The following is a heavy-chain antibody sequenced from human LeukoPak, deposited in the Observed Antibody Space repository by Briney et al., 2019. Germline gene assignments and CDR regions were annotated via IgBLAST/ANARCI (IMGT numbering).Heavy chain of an antibody. CDR2: INQGGST. J-gene: IGHJ6*01. V-gene: IGHV4-34*01. Sequence: SETLSHTSVVYGGSFRGYYRSWIRQPPGKGLEWIGEINQGGSTNYNPSLKSRVTISVDTSKNQFYVRLKSVTPADTAVYYCAVDEGYSYGYAFEYYYAINGLGQGATVTVSS. CDR1: GGSFRGYY. CDR3: AVDEGYSYGYAFEYYYAING. D-gene: IGHD5-18*01.